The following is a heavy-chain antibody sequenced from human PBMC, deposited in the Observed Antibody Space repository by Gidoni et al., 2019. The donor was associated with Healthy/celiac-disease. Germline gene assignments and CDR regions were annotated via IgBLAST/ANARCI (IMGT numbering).Heavy chain of an antibody. J-gene: IGHJ4*02. CDR3: AREESYCSSTSCAEYYFDY. V-gene: IGHV4-59*01. D-gene: IGHD2-2*01. Sequence: QVQLQESGPGLVKPSETLSLTCTVSGGSISSYYWRWIRQPPGKGLEWIGYIYYSGSTNYNPSLKSRVTISVDTSKNQFSLKLSSVTAADTAVYYCAREESYCSSTSCAEYYFDYWGQGTLVTVSS. CDR2: IYYSGST. CDR1: GGSISSYY.